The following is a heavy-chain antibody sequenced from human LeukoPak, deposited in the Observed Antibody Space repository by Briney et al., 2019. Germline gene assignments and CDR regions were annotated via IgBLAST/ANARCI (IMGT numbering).Heavy chain of an antibody. D-gene: IGHD6-6*01. CDR2: INPNSGGT. J-gene: IGHJ4*02. V-gene: IGHV1-2*02. CDR1: GYTFTGYY. Sequence: ASVKVSCKASGYTFTGYYMHWVRQAPGQGLEWMGWINPNSGGTNYAQKFQGRVTMTRDTSISTAYMELSRLRSDDTAVYYCARADEYSSSSAGYWGQGTLVTVSS. CDR3: ARADEYSSSSAGY.